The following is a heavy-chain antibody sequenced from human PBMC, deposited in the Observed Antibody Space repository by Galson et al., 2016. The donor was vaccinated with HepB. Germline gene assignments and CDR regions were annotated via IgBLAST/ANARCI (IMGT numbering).Heavy chain of an antibody. V-gene: IGHV4-59*01. CDR1: GGSIYPYY. J-gene: IGHJ3*01. Sequence: SETLSLTCSVSGGSIYPYYWNWIRQPSGQGLEWIAYIGHSGNIVYNPSLRSRVTLSVDTSRNQFSLKLSSVTAADTAVYYCARDRLAAAASWVAFDLWGQGTMVTVSS. CDR3: ARDRLAAAASWVAFDL. CDR2: IGHSGNI. D-gene: IGHD6-13*01.